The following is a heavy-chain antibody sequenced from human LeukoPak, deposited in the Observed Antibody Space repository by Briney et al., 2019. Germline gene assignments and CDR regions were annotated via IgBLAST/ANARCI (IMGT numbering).Heavy chain of an antibody. D-gene: IGHD2-2*01. Sequence: SETLSLTCSVSGGSINTYYWSWIRQPPGKRLEWIAYFYNSGSTNYNPSLKSRVTISLDTSKNQFSLKLSSVTAADTAVYYCARHHCSSTSCPFDCWGQGTLVTVSS. J-gene: IGHJ4*02. V-gene: IGHV4-59*08. CDR2: FYNSGST. CDR1: GGSINTYY. CDR3: ARHHCSSTSCPFDC.